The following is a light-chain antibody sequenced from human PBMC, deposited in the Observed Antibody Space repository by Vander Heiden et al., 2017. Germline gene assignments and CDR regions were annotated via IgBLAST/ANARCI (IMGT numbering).Light chain of an antibody. Sequence: QSVLTQPPSAPGTPGQRVTTPCSGSSSNIGRNTANWYQQLPGTAPKLLIYSNNQRPSGVPDRLSGSKSGTSASLAISGLQSEDEADYYCASWDDSLKGWVFGGGTKLTVL. J-gene: IGLJ3*02. V-gene: IGLV1-44*01. CDR1: SSNIGRNT. CDR3: ASWDDSLKGWV. CDR2: SNN.